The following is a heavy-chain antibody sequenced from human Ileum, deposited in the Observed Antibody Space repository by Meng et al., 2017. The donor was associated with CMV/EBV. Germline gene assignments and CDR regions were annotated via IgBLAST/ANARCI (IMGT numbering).Heavy chain of an antibody. V-gene: IGHV2-5*02. J-gene: IGHJ5*02. CDR2: IYWDDDK. CDR3: AYRRGGGSGWNWFGP. CDR1: GFSLTTNGAG. D-gene: IGHD6-19*01. Sequence: QLALKESGPTVVKPTQTLTLTCTFSGFSLTTNGAGLGWLRQPSGKALEWLALIYWDDDKHYSPSLESRLTIIKDTSRNRVIFIMTDMDPIDTATYYCAYRRGGGSGWNWFGPWGQGTLVTVSS.